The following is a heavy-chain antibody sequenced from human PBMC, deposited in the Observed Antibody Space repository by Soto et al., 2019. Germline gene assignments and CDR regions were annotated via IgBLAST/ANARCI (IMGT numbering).Heavy chain of an antibody. J-gene: IGHJ6*02. Sequence: QVQLVQSGAEVKKPGSSVKVSCKASGGTFSSYAISWVRQAPGQGLEWMGGIIPIFGTANYAQKFQGRVTXTXAXSXXTAYMELSSLRSEDTAVYYCATHGLPNYYYYGMDVWGQGTTVTVSS. CDR2: IIPIFGTA. V-gene: IGHV1-69*05. CDR1: GGTFSSYA. D-gene: IGHD5-18*01. CDR3: ATHGLPNYYYYGMDV.